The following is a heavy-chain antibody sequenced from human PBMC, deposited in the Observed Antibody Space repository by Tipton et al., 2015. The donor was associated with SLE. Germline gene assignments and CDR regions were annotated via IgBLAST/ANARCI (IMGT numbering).Heavy chain of an antibody. CDR3: ARGLAMVRGDSMDY. CDR2: IYHSGST. Sequence: TLSLTCTVSGPSINNYYWNWFRQPPGRELEWIGYIYHSGSTNYNPSLKSRVTMSVDTSKNQFSLKLSSVTAADTAVYYCARGLAMVRGDSMDYWGQGTLVTVSS. V-gene: IGHV4-59*08. CDR1: GPSINNYY. J-gene: IGHJ4*02. D-gene: IGHD3-10*01.